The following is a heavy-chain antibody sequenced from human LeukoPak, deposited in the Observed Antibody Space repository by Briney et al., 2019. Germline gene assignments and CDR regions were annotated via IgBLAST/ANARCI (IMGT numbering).Heavy chain of an antibody. V-gene: IGHV1-18*01. D-gene: IGHD6-19*01. CDR3: AREAYQGIAVADFDY. CDR1: GYTFTSYG. J-gene: IGHJ4*02. Sequence: GASVKVSFKSSGYTFTSYGISWVRQAPGQGLEWMGWISAYNGNTNYAQKLQGRVTMTTDTSTSTAYMELRSLRSDDTAVYYCAREAYQGIAVADFDYWGQGTLVTVSS. CDR2: ISAYNGNT.